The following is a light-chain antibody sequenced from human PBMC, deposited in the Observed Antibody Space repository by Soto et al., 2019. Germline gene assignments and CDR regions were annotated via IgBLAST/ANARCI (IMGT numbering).Light chain of an antibody. CDR3: QQYDQLPIT. V-gene: IGKV1-33*01. CDR2: DVF. CDR1: QDISKY. J-gene: IGKJ4*01. Sequence: DIQMTQSASSLPASVGDTVTISCQASQDISKYLNWFQQKPGKAPKLLIYDVFNVETGVPSRFSGRGSGTDFTLIISNLQTEDFATYDCQQYDQLPITFGGGTKVDI.